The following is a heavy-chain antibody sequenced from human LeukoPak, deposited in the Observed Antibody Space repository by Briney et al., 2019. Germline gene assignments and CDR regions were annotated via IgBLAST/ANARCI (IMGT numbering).Heavy chain of an antibody. J-gene: IGHJ4*02. CDR2: IYYSGST. Sequence: SETLSLTCTVSGGSISSYYWSWIRQLPGKGLEWIGYIYYSGSTNYNPSLKSRVTISVDTSKNQFSLKLSSVTAADTAVYYCARVFYQRSSPWAFDYWGQGTLVTVSS. V-gene: IGHV4-59*01. CDR3: ARVFYQRSSPWAFDY. CDR1: GGSISSYY. D-gene: IGHD6-13*01.